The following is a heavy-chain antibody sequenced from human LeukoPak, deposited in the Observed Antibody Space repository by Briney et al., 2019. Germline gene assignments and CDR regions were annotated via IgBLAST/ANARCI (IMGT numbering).Heavy chain of an antibody. Sequence: PGGYLRLSCAASGFSFSDYYMAWVRQAPGKGLEWLSKISRTGATTDYAESVKGRFSTTRDNVANSLQLQMNSLRVEDTAVYYCARAQRVSTSGPPYYYHGMDVWGQGTTVIVSS. CDR2: ISRTGATT. V-gene: IGHV3-11*01. D-gene: IGHD3-10*01. CDR1: GFSFSDYY. J-gene: IGHJ6*02. CDR3: ARAQRVSTSGPPYYYHGMDV.